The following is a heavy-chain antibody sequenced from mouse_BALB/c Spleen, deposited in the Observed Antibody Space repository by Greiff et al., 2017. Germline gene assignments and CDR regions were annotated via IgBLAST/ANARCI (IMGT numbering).Heavy chain of an antibody. D-gene: IGHD1-2*01. V-gene: IGHV5-4*02. CDR3: AREGGARYYGLAWFAY. CDR2: ISDGGSYT. J-gene: IGHJ3*01. CDR1: GFTFSDYY. Sequence: EVQVVESGGGLVKPGGSLKLSCAASGFTFSDYYMYWVRQTPEKRLEWVATISDGGSYTYYPDSVKGRFTISRDNAKNNLYLQMSSLKSEDTAMYYCAREGGARYYGLAWFAYWGQGTLVTVSA.